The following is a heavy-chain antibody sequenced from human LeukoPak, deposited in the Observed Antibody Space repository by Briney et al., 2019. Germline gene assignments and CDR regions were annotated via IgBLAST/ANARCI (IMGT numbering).Heavy chain of an antibody. CDR3: ARHSDYDILTGPNDY. CDR2: ISSSSSYI. Sequence: GGSLRLSCTASGFTFSDYEMNWVRQAPGKGLEWVSSISSSSSYIYYADSVKGRFTISRDNAKNSLYLQMNSLRAEDTAVYYCARHSDYDILTGPNDYWGQGTLVTVSS. CDR1: GFTFSDYE. V-gene: IGHV3-21*01. D-gene: IGHD3-9*01. J-gene: IGHJ4*02.